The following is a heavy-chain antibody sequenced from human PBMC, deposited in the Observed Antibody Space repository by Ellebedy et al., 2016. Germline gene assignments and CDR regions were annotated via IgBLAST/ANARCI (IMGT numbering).Heavy chain of an antibody. D-gene: IGHD5/OR15-5a*01. V-gene: IGHV2-5*01. CDR3: AHKSTVHSVYY. CDR2: IYWNDDK. J-gene: IGHJ4*02. Sequence: SGPTLVKPTQPLTLTCTFSGFSLSTSGMTVGWVRQPPGEALEWLAFIYWNDDKRYSPSLKSRLTITKDTSKNQVVLTMTNMDPVDTGTYYCAHKSTVHSVYYWGQGSLVTVSS. CDR1: GFSLSTSGMT.